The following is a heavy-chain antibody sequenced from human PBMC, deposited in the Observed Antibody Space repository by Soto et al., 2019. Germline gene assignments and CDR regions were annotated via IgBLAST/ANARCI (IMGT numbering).Heavy chain of an antibody. J-gene: IGHJ3*02. CDR2: IKPDGSQK. CDR1: GFTFSSYW. D-gene: IGHD3-22*01. Sequence: GGSLRLSCAASGFTFSSYWMSWVRQAPGKGLKRVANIKPDGSQKWYVDSVKGRFTISRDNAKKSLYLQMNSLRAEDTAVYYCARGDYYDSSGPFSDAFDSWGLGTMVTVSS. CDR3: ARGDYYDSSGPFSDAFDS. V-gene: IGHV3-7*04.